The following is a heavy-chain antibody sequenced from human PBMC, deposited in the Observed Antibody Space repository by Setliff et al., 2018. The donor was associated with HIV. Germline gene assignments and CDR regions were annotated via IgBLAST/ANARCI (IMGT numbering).Heavy chain of an antibody. CDR2: IYYSGST. CDR3: ARIVATITCYDY. J-gene: IGHJ4*02. CDR1: GGSISTHY. V-gene: IGHV4-59*11. D-gene: IGHD5-12*01. Sequence: SETLSLTCTVSGGSISTHYWNWIRQPPGKGLEWIGSIYYSGSTYYNPSLKSRVTISVDTSKNQFSLKLSSVTAADSAVYYCARIVATITCYDYWGQGTLVTVSS.